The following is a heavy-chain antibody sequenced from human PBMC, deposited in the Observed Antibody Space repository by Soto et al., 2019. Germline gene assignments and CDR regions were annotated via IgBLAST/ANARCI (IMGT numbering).Heavy chain of an antibody. V-gene: IGHV4-59*01. CDR3: ARGARGSYYYYYGMEV. CDR2: IYYSGIT. J-gene: IGHJ6*02. Sequence: SETLSLTCTVSGGSIITFYCIFIRHTPFKGLEWIGYIYYSGITDYNPSLKSRVTLSVDTSKNQFSLNLRSVTAADTAVYYCARGARGSYYYYYGMEVWGRGATVTVSS. D-gene: IGHD6-6*01. CDR1: GGSIITFY.